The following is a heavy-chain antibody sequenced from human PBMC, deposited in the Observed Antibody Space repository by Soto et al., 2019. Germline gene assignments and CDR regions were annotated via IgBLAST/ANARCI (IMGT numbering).Heavy chain of an antibody. D-gene: IGHD6-6*01. CDR2: IIPTFGSA. J-gene: IGHJ6*02. V-gene: IGHV1-69*01. CDR1: GGTFSSNV. Sequence: QVQLVQSGGEVTKPGSSVKVSCKASGGTFSSNVISWVRQVPGQGLEWMGGIIPTFGSANYAQKFQGRVTITADESTSTAYMELNSLRYEDTAVFYCARGEQLVRGNYYGMDVWGQGTTVTVSS. CDR3: ARGEQLVRGNYYGMDV.